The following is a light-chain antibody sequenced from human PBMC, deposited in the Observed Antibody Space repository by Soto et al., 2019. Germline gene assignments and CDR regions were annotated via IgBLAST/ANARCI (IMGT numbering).Light chain of an antibody. V-gene: IGKV3D-20*01. Sequence: GFSQSPDALSLSQGERATLSCGASQSGSTNYLAWYQQKPGLAPRLLIYDASSRATGISDRFSGSGSGTDFTLTISRLEPEDFAVYYCQQYGSLPSFGGGTKVDIK. CDR2: DAS. CDR1: QSGSTNY. J-gene: IGKJ4*01. CDR3: QQYGSLPS.